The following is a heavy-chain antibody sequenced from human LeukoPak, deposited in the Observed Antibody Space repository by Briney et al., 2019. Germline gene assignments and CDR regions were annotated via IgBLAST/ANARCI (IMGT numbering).Heavy chain of an antibody. CDR3: ARAANDGYNTILDY. D-gene: IGHD5-24*01. V-gene: IGHV3-48*03. J-gene: IGHJ4*02. CDR1: GFTFSSYE. CDR2: ISSSGSTI. Sequence: AEGSLRLSCAASGFTFSSYEMNWVRQAPGKGLEWVSYISSSGSTIYYADSVKGRFTISRDNAKNSLYLQMSSLRAEDTAVYYCARAANDGYNTILDYWGQGTLVTVSS.